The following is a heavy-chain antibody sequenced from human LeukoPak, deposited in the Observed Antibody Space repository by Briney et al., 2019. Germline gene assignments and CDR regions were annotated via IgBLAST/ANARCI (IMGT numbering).Heavy chain of an antibody. Sequence: SETLSLTCAVSGGSISSGGYYWSWIRQPPGKGLEWIGEINHSGSTNYNPSLKSRVTISVDTSKNQFSLKLSSVTAADTAVYYCASRIPRDYWGQGTLVTVSS. J-gene: IGHJ4*02. CDR3: ASRIPRDY. D-gene: IGHD2-21*01. CDR2: INHSGST. V-gene: IGHV4-34*01. CDR1: GGSISSGGYY.